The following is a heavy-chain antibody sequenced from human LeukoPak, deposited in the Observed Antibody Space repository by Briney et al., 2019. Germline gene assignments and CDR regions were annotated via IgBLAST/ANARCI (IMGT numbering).Heavy chain of an antibody. CDR2: IFSGGST. Sequence: SETLSLTCTVSGGSISSSSYYWSWIRQPPGKGLEWIGYIFSGGSTNYNPSLKSRTTISLDTSKSQFSLTVSSVTAADTAVYYCARGACTSSYCYAGDYGMDVWGQGTTVTVSS. D-gene: IGHD2-2*01. V-gene: IGHV4-61*05. CDR3: ARGACTSSYCYAGDYGMDV. J-gene: IGHJ6*02. CDR1: GGSISSSSYY.